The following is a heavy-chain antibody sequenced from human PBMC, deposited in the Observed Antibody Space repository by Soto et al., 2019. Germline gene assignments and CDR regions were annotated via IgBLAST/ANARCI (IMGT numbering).Heavy chain of an antibody. Sequence: EVQLLDSGGGLVQPGGSLRLSCAASGLIISSHDMSWVRQAPGKGLEWVSAIRGSNSGTYYADSVKGRFTISSDTSKNTLYLQMNSLRVEDTAVYYCARGYDIVWNYLDYWAQGTLVTVSS. CDR2: IRGSNSGT. V-gene: IGHV3-23*01. J-gene: IGHJ4*02. CDR3: ARGYDIVWNYLDY. D-gene: IGHD2-15*01. CDR1: GLIISSHD.